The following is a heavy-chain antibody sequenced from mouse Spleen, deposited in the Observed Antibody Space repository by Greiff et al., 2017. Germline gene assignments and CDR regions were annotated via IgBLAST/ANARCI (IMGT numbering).Heavy chain of an antibody. CDR3: AREPYGNYASWFAY. CDR1: GYTFTSYW. Sequence: VQLQQPGAELVRPGSSVKLSCKASGYTFTSYWMDWVKQRPGQGLEWIGNIYPSDSETHYNQKFKDKATLTVDKSSSTAYMQLSSLTSEDSAVYYCAREPYGNYASWFAYWGQGTLVTVSA. CDR2: IYPSDSET. V-gene: IGHV1-61*01. J-gene: IGHJ3*01. D-gene: IGHD2-1*01.